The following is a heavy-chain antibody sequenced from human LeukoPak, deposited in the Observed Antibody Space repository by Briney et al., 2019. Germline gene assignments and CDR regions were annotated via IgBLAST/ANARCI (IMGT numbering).Heavy chain of an antibody. CDR2: IYYSGST. D-gene: IGHD3-10*01. V-gene: IGHV4-59*12. CDR1: GGSISSYY. CDR3: ARVRLLWFGELLGIKNFDY. Sequence: SETLSLTCTVSGGSISSYYWSWIRQPPGKGLEWIGYIYYSGSTNYNPSLKSRVTISVDTSKNQFSLKLSSVTAADTAVYYCARVRLLWFGELLGIKNFDYWGQGTLVTVSS. J-gene: IGHJ4*02.